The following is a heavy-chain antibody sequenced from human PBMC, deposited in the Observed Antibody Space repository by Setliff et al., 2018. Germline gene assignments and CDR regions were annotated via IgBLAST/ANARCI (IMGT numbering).Heavy chain of an antibody. Sequence: PSETLSLTCSVTGGSMTDFFWNWIRQPPGKGLEWIGYIYTKGSTNYSPSLRSRVTMSVDTSKNQFSLNLRSVTAADTAVYYCARQPSSGSYYNPRPYYFDYWGQGTLVTVSS. CDR3: ARQPSSGSYYNPRPYYFDY. CDR1: GGSMTDFF. J-gene: IGHJ4*02. V-gene: IGHV4-59*01. D-gene: IGHD3-10*01. CDR2: IYTKGST.